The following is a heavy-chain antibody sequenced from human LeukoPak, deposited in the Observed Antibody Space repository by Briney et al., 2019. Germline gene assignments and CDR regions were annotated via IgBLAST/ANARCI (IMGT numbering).Heavy chain of an antibody. CDR2: IYTSGST. CDR1: GGSISSYF. V-gene: IGHV4-4*07. J-gene: IGHJ4*02. Sequence: PSETLSLTCTVSGGSISSYFWSWIRQPAGKGLEWIGRIYTSGSTNYNPSLKSRVSKSVDTSKNQFSQKLSSVTAADTAVYYCARGYSYGYYPFDYWGQGTLVTVSS. CDR3: ARGYSYGYYPFDY. D-gene: IGHD5-18*01.